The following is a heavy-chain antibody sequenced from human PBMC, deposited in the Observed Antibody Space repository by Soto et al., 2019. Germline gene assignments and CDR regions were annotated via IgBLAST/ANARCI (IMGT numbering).Heavy chain of an antibody. V-gene: IGHV1-2*02. CDR1: GYTFTGYY. Sequence: GASVKVSCKASGYTFTGYYMHWVRQAPGQGLEWMGWINPNSGGTNYAQKFQGRVTMTRDTSISTAYMELSRLRSDDTAVYYCATFVSSSRGGNCFDPWGQGTLVTVS. CDR3: ATFVSSSRGGNCFDP. D-gene: IGHD6-6*01. J-gene: IGHJ5*02. CDR2: INPNSGGT.